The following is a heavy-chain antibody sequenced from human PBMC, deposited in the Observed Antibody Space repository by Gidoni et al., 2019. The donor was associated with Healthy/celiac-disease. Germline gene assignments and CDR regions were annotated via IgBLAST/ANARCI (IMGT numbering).Heavy chain of an antibody. J-gene: IGHJ4*02. CDR3: ARVHDGSNYFYY. CDR1: GGFFSNYD. Sequence: QVQLVQSGSEVKQPGSSVRVSCKTSGGFFSNYDISGVRHAPGQVLVWMGGITPLFGTASYAQNFQGRVTITADISTSTVYMELRSLRPDDTAVYYCARVHDGSNYFYYWGQGTLVTVSS. CDR2: ITPLFGTA. V-gene: IGHV1-69*06. D-gene: IGHD4-4*01.